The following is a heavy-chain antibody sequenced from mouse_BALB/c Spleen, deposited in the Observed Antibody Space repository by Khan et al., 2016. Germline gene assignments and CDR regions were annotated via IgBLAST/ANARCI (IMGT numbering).Heavy chain of an antibody. D-gene: IGHD2-14*01. Sequence: QVQLQQSGAELARPGASVKMSCKASGYTFTSYTMHWVKQRPGQGLEWIGYINPSSGYTNYNQKFKDKATLTADKSYSTAYMQLSSLTSEDSAVYYCARSCYRYPYAMEYWGQGTSVTVSS. J-gene: IGHJ4*01. CDR3: ARSCYRYPYAMEY. CDR1: GYTFTSYT. V-gene: IGHV1-4*01. CDR2: INPSSGYT.